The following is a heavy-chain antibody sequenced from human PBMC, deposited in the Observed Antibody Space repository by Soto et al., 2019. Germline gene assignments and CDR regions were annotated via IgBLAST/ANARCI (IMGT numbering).Heavy chain of an antibody. V-gene: IGHV4-4*07. CDR3: TRDVYHDSNNWFDP. CDR2: VYSTGST. J-gene: IGHJ5*02. D-gene: IGHD3-22*01. CDR1: GGSIRANY. Sequence: QVQLQESGPGLVKPSETLSLTCTISGGSIRANYWSWIRQPPGKGLEWIGRVYSTGSTNYNPSLTSRVTMSVDTSRNQISLKLTSVTAADTAVYFCTRDVYHDSNNWFDPWGQGTPVTVSS.